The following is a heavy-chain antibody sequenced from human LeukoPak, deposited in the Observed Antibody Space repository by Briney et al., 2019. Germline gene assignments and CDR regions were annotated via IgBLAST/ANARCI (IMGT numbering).Heavy chain of an antibody. V-gene: IGHV3-21*01. CDR1: GFTFSSYS. J-gene: IGHJ4*02. CDR2: ISSSSSYI. D-gene: IGHD5-18*01. CDR3: ARDFRAMVNYFDY. Sequence: GGSLRLSCAASGFTFSSYSMNWVRQAPGKGLEWVSSISSSSSYIYYADSVKGRFTISRDNAKNSLYLQMNSLKAEDTAVYYCARDFRAMVNYFDYWGQGTLVTVSS.